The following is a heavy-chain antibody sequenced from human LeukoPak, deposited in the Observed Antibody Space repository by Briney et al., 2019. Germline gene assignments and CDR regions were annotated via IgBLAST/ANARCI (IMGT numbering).Heavy chain of an antibody. CDR2: ISGSGDGT. V-gene: IGHV3-23*01. Sequence: GGSLRLSCAAFGFTFSSYAMSWVRQAPGKGLEWVSAISGSGDGTYYADSVKGRFTISRDNSKNTLYLQMSGLRAEDTAVYYCAKEPSYCTNGVCYSRVFDRWGQGTLVTVSS. CDR3: AKEPSYCTNGVCYSRVFDR. D-gene: IGHD2-8*01. J-gene: IGHJ5*02. CDR1: GFTFSSYA.